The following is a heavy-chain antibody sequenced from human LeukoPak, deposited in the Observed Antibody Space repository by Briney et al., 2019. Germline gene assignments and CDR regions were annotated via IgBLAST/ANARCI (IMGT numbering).Heavy chain of an antibody. J-gene: IGHJ4*02. Sequence: SETLSLTCAVYGGSFSGYYWSWIRQPPGKGLEWIGEINHSGSTNYNPSLKSRVTISVDPSKNHFSLKRSSVTAADTAVYYCARSPRHRYYFDYWGQGTLVTVSS. CDR3: ARSPRHRYYFDY. CDR2: INHSGST. CDR1: GGSFSGYY. V-gene: IGHV4-34*01.